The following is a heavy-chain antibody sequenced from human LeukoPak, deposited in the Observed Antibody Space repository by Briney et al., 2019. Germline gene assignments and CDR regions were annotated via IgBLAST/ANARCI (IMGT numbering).Heavy chain of an antibody. CDR2: IGSSSSYI. CDR1: GFTFSGYS. J-gene: IGHJ4*02. Sequence: GGSLRLSCAASGFTFSGYSMIWVPHAPGKGLEWVSSIGSSSSYIFYADSVQGRFTTSRDNAHNSLYLQMNSLRAEDTGVYYCARDAGYSTYWGQGSLVTVSS. CDR3: ARDAGYSTY. D-gene: IGHD6-13*01. V-gene: IGHV3-21*01.